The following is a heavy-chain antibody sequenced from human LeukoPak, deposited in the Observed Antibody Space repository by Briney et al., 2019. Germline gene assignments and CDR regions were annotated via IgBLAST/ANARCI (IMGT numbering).Heavy chain of an antibody. CDR3: AKNENRYFDWLSSAFDY. J-gene: IGHJ4*02. V-gene: IGHV3-9*01. D-gene: IGHD3-9*01. CDR2: ISWNSGSI. CDR1: GFTFDDYA. Sequence: PGRSLRLSCAASGFTFDDYAMHWVRHAPGKGLEWVSGISWNSGSIGYADSVKGRFTISRDNAKNSLYLQMNSLRAEDTALYYCAKNENRYFDWLSSAFDYWGQGTLVTVSS.